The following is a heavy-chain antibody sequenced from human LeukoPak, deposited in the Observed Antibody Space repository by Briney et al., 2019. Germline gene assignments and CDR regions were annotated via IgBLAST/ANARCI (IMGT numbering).Heavy chain of an antibody. CDR1: GFTFTNYA. CDR3: AKDPQRAVSPSYYYMDV. V-gene: IGHV3-23*01. D-gene: IGHD6-19*01. CDR2: ISGGGGST. Sequence: QPGGSLRLSCAASGFTFTNYAMSWVRQAPGKGLEWVSAISGGGGSTYYADSVKGRFTISRDNSKNTLYLQMNSLRAEDTAVYCCAKDPQRAVSPSYYYMDVWGKGTTVTVSS. J-gene: IGHJ6*03.